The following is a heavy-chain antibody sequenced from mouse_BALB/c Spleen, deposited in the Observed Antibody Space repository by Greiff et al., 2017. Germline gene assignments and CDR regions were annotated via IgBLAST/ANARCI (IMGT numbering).Heavy chain of an antibody. D-gene: IGHD1-1*02. CDR3: TRRDGVAWFAY. V-gene: IGHV1S81*02. CDR2: INPSNGGT. CDR1: GYTFTSYY. J-gene: IGHJ3*01. Sequence: VQLHQSGAELVKPGASVKLSCKASGYTFTSYYMYWVKQRPGQGLEWIGEINPSNGGTNFNEKFKSKATLTVDKSSSTAYMQLSSLTSEDSAVYYCTRRDGVAWFAYWGQGTLVTVSA.